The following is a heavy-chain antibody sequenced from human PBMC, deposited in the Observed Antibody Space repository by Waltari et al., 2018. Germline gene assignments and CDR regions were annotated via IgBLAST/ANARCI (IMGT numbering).Heavy chain of an antibody. CDR1: GGTFSSYA. CDR2: IIPIFGTA. CDR3: ARDTSPYYYDSSGFSFDY. Sequence: QVQLVQSGAEVKKPGSSVKVSCKASGGTFSSYAIRWVRPAPGQGLEWMGGIIPIFGTANYAQKFQGRVTITADESTSTAYMELSSLRSEDTAVYYCARDTSPYYYDSSGFSFDYWGQGTLVTVSS. J-gene: IGHJ4*02. D-gene: IGHD3-22*01. V-gene: IGHV1-69*01.